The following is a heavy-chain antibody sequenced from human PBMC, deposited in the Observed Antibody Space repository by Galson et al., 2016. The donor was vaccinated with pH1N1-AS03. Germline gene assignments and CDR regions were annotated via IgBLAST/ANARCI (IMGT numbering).Heavy chain of an antibody. J-gene: IGHJ3*02. CDR2: VYRSGST. D-gene: IGHD3-3*01. CDR1: GGSVSDNNW. Sequence: ETLSLTCAVSGGSVSDNNWWSWVRQPPGKGLEWIGEVYRSGSTNYNPSLQSRVTISLDKSQNQLSLRLTSVTAADTAVYYCASVYWSVPTPGTYGAFVIWGQGTTVPVSS. V-gene: IGHV4-4*02. CDR3: ASVYWSVPTPGTYGAFVI.